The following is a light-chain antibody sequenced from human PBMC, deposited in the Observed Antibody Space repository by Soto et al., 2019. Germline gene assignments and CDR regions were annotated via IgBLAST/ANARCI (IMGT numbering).Light chain of an antibody. V-gene: IGKV3-15*01. CDR1: QSVGTN. J-gene: IGKJ1*01. CDR2: GAS. CDR3: QQYTNRPPWT. Sequence: EIVLTQSPATLSVSPGERATLSCRASQSVGTNLAWYQQKPGQAPRLLIYGASTRGTGIPARFSGSGSGTDFTLTVNSVQSDDFVVYYCQQYTNRPPWTFGQGTKVDMK.